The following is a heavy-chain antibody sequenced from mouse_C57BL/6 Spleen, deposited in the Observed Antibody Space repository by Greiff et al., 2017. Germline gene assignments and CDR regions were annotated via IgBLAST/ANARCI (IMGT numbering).Heavy chain of an antibody. D-gene: IGHD3-2*02. J-gene: IGHJ2*01. CDR1: GFTFSSYG. Sequence: EVKLVESGGDLVKPGGSLKLSCAASGFTFSSYGMSWVRQTPDKRLEWVATISSGGSYTYYPDSVKGRFTISRDNAKNTLYLHMSSLKSEDTAMYYCARHSDSSGPFDYWGQGTTLTVSS. CDR2: ISSGGSYT. CDR3: ARHSDSSGPFDY. V-gene: IGHV5-6*01.